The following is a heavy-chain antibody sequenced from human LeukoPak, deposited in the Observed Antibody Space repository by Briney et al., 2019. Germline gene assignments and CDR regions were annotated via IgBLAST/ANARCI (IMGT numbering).Heavy chain of an antibody. CDR1: GFSISSGCY. D-gene: IGHD3-10*01. CDR2: IYHSGST. CDR3: ARGSGTYFRTYFDP. Sequence: PWGTLSLTCGASGFSISSGCYWGWIRQPPGGGLGGFGSIYHSGSTSYNPSLKSRVTVSVDTSKNQFSLKLTPLTAADTAIYYCARGSGTYFRTYFDPWGQGILVTVSS. J-gene: IGHJ5*02. V-gene: IGHV4-38-2*01.